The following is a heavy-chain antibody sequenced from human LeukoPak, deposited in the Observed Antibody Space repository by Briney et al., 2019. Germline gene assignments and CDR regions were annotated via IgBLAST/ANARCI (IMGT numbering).Heavy chain of an antibody. V-gene: IGHV3-7*01. J-gene: IGHJ6*03. CDR1: GFTFSSYW. Sequence: GGSLRLSCAASGFTFSSYWMSWVRQAPGKGLEWVANIKQDGSEKYYVDSVKGRFTISRDNAKNSLYLQMNSLRAEDTAVCYCARDRAPFGELPYYYYMDVWGKGTTVTISS. CDR2: IKQDGSEK. D-gene: IGHD3-10*01. CDR3: ARDRAPFGELPYYYYMDV.